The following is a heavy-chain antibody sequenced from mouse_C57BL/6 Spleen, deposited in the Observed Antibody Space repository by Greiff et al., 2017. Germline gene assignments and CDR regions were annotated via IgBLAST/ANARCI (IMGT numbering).Heavy chain of an antibody. CDR1: GYTFTSYW. D-gene: IGHD1-1*01. V-gene: IGHV1-69*01. J-gene: IGHJ4*01. CDR2: IDPSDSYT. CDR3: ARWTTVVDAMDY. Sequence: QVQLKQPGAELVMPGASVKLSCKASGYTFTSYWMHWVKQRPGQGLEWIGEIDPSDSYTNYNQKFKGKSTLTVDKSSSTAYMQLSSLTSEDSAVYYCARWTTVVDAMDYWGQGTSVTVSS.